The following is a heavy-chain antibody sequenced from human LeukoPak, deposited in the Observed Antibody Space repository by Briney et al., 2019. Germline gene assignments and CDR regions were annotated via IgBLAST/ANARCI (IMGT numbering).Heavy chain of an antibody. CDR2: TSASGGRT. Sequence: GGSLRLSCAASGFTFDSYDMSWVRQAQGKGLEGVSGTSASGGRTYYADSVKGRFTISINNSKNTLYLQMNSLRAEDTAVYYCTLTLVRGRVYGMDVWGEGTTVTVSS. V-gene: IGHV3-23*01. CDR3: TLTLVRGRVYGMDV. J-gene: IGHJ6*04. CDR1: GFTFDSYD. D-gene: IGHD3-10*01.